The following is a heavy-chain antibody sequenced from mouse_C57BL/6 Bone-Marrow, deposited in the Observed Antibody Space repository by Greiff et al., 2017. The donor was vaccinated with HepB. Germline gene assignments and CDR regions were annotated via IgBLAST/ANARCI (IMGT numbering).Heavy chain of an antibody. J-gene: IGHJ1*03. CDR3: TTDTTVEAEYFDV. V-gene: IGHV14-1*01. Sequence: EVQLQQSGAELVRPGASVKLSCTASGFNFKDYYMHWVKQRPEQGLEWIGRIDPGYGDTEYAPKFQGKATMTADTSSNTAYLQLSSLTSEDTAVYYCTTDTTVEAEYFDVWGTGTTVTVSS. D-gene: IGHD1-1*01. CDR2: IDPGYGDT. CDR1: GFNFKDYY.